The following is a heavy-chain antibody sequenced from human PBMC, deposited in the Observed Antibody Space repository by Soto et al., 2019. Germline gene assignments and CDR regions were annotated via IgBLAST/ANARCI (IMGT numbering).Heavy chain of an antibody. CDR2: IYYSGST. J-gene: IGHJ4*02. CDR3: ASFTYYDSSGYYLFDY. D-gene: IGHD3-22*01. V-gene: IGHV4-59*01. Sequence: SETLSLTCTVSGGSISSYYWSWIRQPPGKGLEWIGYIYYSGSTNYNPSLKSRVTISVDTSKNQFSLKLSSATAADTAVYYCASFTYYDSSGYYLFDYWGQGTLVTVSS. CDR1: GGSISSYY.